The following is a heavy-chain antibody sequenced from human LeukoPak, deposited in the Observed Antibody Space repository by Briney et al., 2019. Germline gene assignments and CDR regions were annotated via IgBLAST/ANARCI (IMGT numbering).Heavy chain of an antibody. CDR1: GGSFSGYY. D-gene: IGHD3-10*01. CDR3: ARTKPPIPKYPYGSGLGWFDP. CDR2: INHSGST. Sequence: SETLSLTCAVYGGSFSGYYWSWIRQPPGKGLEWIGEINHSGSTNYNPSLKSRVTISVDTSKNQFSLKLSSVTAADTAVYYCARTKPPIPKYPYGSGLGWFDPWGQGTLVTVSS. J-gene: IGHJ5*02. V-gene: IGHV4-34*01.